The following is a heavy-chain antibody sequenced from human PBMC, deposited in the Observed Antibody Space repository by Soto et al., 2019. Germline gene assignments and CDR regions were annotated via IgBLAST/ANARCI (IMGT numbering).Heavy chain of an antibody. J-gene: IGHJ5*02. D-gene: IGHD5-18*01. CDR1: GFTFSSYG. CDR2: IWYDGSNK. V-gene: IGHV3-33*01. CDR3: AREAGYGNWFDP. Sequence: ESGGGVVQPGRSLRLSCAASGFTFSSYGMHWVRQAPGKGLEWVAVIWYDGSNKYYADSVKGRFTISRDNSKNTLYLQMNSLRAEDTAVYYCAREAGYGNWFDPWGQGTLVTVSS.